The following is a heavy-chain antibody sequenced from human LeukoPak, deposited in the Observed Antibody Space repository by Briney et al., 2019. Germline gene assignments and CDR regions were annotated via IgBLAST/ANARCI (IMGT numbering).Heavy chain of an antibody. CDR1: GFTFSSYA. V-gene: IGHV3-23*01. Sequence: GGSLRLSCAASGFTFSSYAMSWVRQAPGQGLEWVSSIGGGGATTYYADSVKGRFAISRDNSKNTLYLQMNSLRAEDTAVYYCAGKSPGWTLAFDYRGQGALVTVSS. CDR3: AGKSPGWTLAFDY. D-gene: IGHD3/OR15-3a*01. CDR2: IGGGGATT. J-gene: IGHJ4*02.